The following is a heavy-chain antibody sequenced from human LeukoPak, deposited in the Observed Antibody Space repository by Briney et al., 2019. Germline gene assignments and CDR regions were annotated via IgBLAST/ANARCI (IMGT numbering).Heavy chain of an antibody. J-gene: IGHJ4*01. D-gene: IGHD1-26*01. Sequence: GGSLRLSCAASGFIFNYYTMNWVRQAPGKGPEWIASIDSSGSYILHAASVKGRFTISRDNARDSVYLQMNHVRADDTAVYYCARDIHSSRFDYWGPGTPVTASS. CDR1: GFIFNYYT. CDR3: ARDIHSSRFDY. CDR2: IDSSGSYI. V-gene: IGHV3-21*01.